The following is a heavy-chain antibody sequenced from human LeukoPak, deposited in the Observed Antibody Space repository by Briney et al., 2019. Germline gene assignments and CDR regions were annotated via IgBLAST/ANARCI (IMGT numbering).Heavy chain of an antibody. Sequence: ASVKVSCKVSGYTLTELSMHWVRQAPGKGLEGMGGFDPEDGETIYAQKFQGRVTMTEDTSTDTAYMELSSLRSEDTAVYYCATYRNELRYFDWLSNYYYYGMDVWGQGTTVTVSS. CDR1: GYTLTELS. CDR2: FDPEDGET. CDR3: ATYRNELRYFDWLSNYYYYGMDV. V-gene: IGHV1-24*01. D-gene: IGHD3-9*01. J-gene: IGHJ6*02.